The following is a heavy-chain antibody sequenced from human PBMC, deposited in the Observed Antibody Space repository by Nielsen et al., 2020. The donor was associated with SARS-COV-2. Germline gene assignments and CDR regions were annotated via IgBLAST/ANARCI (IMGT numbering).Heavy chain of an antibody. J-gene: IGHJ4*02. CDR3: AREAGRGTLSGTERYFDF. CDR2: INTGNGNT. V-gene: IGHV1-3*04. CDR1: VYTFTTNS. Sequence: ASVKVSCKSPVYTFTTNSIHWVRQAPGQWLEWMGWINTGNGNTKYSQRSQGRVTFTRDTSASTAHMELASLNSEDTAIYYCAREAGRGTLSGTERYFDFWGQGTLVTVSS. D-gene: IGHD1/OR15-1a*01.